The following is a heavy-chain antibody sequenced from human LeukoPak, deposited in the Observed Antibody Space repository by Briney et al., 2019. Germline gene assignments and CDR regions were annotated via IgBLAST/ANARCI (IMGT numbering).Heavy chain of an antibody. V-gene: IGHV4-39*01. CDR2: IYYSGST. CDR3: ARHIGYSSSWEDYFDY. D-gene: IGHD6-13*01. CDR1: GGSISSSSYY. J-gene: IGHJ4*02. Sequence: PSETLSLTCTVSGGSISSSSYYWGWIRQPPGKGLEWIGSIYYSGSTYYNPSLKSRVTISVDTSKNQFSLKLSSVTAADTAVYYCARHIGYSSSWEDYFDYWGQGTLVTVSS.